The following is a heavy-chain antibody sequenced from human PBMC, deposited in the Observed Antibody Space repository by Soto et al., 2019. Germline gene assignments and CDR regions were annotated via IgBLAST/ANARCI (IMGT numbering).Heavy chain of an antibody. D-gene: IGHD3-22*01. CDR3: AIGTPIDYYDSSGYYYYY. Sequence: ASVKVSCKASGYTFTSYGISWVRQAPGQGLEWMGWISAYNGNTSYAQKIQGRVTITTDTSTSTAYMELRSLRSDDTAVYYCAIGTPIDYYDSSGYYYYYWGQGTLVTVSS. CDR2: ISAYNGNT. J-gene: IGHJ4*02. CDR1: GYTFTSYG. V-gene: IGHV1-18*01.